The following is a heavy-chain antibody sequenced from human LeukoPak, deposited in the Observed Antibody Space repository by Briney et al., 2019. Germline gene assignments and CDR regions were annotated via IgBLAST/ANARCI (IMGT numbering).Heavy chain of an antibody. J-gene: IGHJ4*02. CDR1: GGTFSSYS. CDR3: ARDRPSPHCSSTSCHGSFDY. Sequence: GASVKVSCKASGGTFSSYSIDWVRQAPGQGLEWVGGIIPIFGTTNYAQKFQGRVTITADEPTSTAYMDLSSLRSEDTAVYYCARDRPSPHCSSTSCHGSFDYWGQGTLVTVSS. V-gene: IGHV1-69*01. D-gene: IGHD2-2*01. CDR2: IIPIFGTT.